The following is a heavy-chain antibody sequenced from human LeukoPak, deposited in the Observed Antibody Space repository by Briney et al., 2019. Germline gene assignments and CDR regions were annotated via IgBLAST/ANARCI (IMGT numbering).Heavy chain of an antibody. J-gene: IGHJ4*02. D-gene: IGHD1-26*01. Sequence: PSETLSLTCTVSGGSISSYYWSWIRQPPGKGLEWIGRIYTSGSTNYNPSLKSRVTMSVDTSKNQFSLKLSSVTAADTAVYYCARDPTSNLGSRGADYWGQGTLVTVSS. V-gene: IGHV4-4*07. CDR3: ARDPTSNLGSRGADY. CDR2: IYTSGST. CDR1: GGSISSYY.